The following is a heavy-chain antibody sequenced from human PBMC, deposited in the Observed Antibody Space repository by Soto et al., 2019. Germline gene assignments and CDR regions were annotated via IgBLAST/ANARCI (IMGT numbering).Heavy chain of an antibody. CDR2: ISAYNGNT. J-gene: IGHJ4*02. Sequence: ASVKVSCKASGYTFTSYGISWVRQAPGQGLEWMGWISAYNGNTNYAQKLQGRVTMTTDTSTSTAYMELRSLRSDDTAVYYCARINCSGGSCNGRWHDFWGQGTLVTVSS. CDR1: GYTFTSYG. V-gene: IGHV1-18*01. CDR3: ARINCSGGSCNGRWHDF. D-gene: IGHD2-15*01.